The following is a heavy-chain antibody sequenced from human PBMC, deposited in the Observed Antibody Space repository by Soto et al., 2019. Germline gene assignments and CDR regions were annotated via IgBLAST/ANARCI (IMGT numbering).Heavy chain of an antibody. V-gene: IGHV3-66*01. CDR1: GFTVSSNY. J-gene: IGHJ6*02. CDR2: IYSGGST. Sequence: EVQLVESGGGLVQPGWSLRLSCAASGFTVSSNYMSWVRQAPGKGLEWVSVIYSGGSTYYADSVKGRFTISRDNSKNTLYLQMNSLRAEDTAVYYCARSRDYYYGMDVWGQGTTVTVSS. CDR3: ARSRDYYYGMDV.